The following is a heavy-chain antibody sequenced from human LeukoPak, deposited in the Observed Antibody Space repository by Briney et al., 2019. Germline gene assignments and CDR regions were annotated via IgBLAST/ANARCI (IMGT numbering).Heavy chain of an antibody. CDR2: IYYSGST. CDR3: ARDTVTGVDWFDP. D-gene: IGHD7-27*01. V-gene: IGHV4-39*02. J-gene: IGHJ5*02. CDR1: GGSISNSNYY. Sequence: SETLSLTCSVSGGSISNSNYYWGWIRLPPGKGMEWIGTIYYSGSTNYNPSLKSRLTISVHTSKNQFSMKLSSVTAADTAVYFCARDTVTGVDWFDPWGQGTLVTVSS.